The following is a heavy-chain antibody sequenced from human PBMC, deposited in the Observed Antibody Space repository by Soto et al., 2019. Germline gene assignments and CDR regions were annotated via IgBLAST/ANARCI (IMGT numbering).Heavy chain of an antibody. J-gene: IGHJ5*01. V-gene: IGHV4-61*01. CDR2: FYYTGST. D-gene: IGHD1-1*01. CDR1: NGSVSSGSHY. Sequence: PSETLSLTCTVSNGSVSSGSHYWTWIRQPPGKGLEWIGYFYYTGSTDYNPSLKSRASITADKSKNQVSLKLRSVTAADTAVYYCAGRGSYPRTNWFDSWGQGSLVTVSS. CDR3: AGRGSYPRTNWFDS.